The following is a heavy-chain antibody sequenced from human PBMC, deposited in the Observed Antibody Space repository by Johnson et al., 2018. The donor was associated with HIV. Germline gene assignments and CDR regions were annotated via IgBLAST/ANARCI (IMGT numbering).Heavy chain of an antibody. D-gene: IGHD5-24*01. CDR3: AKDWDRWLQPPGDAFEI. V-gene: IGHV3-30*02. J-gene: IGHJ3*02. CDR2: IRYDGSNK. CDR1: GFTFSSYA. Sequence: QVQLVESGGGVVQPGRSLRLSCAASGFTFSSYAMHWVRQAPGKGLEWVAFIRYDGSNKNYADSVKGRFTISRDNSKNTLYLQMNSLRAEDTAVYYCAKDWDRWLQPPGDAFEIRGQGTMVTVSS.